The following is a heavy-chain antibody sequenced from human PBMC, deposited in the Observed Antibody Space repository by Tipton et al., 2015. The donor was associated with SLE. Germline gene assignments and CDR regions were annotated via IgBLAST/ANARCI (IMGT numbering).Heavy chain of an antibody. CDR3: ARTIYGSATNAFDI. Sequence: TLSLTCTVSGGSISSSSYYWGWIRQPPGKGLEWIGSIYYSGSTNYNPSLKSRVTISVDTSKNQFSLKLSSVTAADTAVYYCARTIYGSATNAFDIWGQGTMVTVSS. D-gene: IGHD1-26*01. V-gene: IGHV4-39*07. J-gene: IGHJ3*02. CDR2: IYYSGST. CDR1: GGSISSSSYY.